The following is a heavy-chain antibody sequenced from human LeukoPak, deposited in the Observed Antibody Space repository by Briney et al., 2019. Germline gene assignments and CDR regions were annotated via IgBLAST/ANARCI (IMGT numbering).Heavy chain of an antibody. CDR2: INHSGST. Sequence: SETLSLTCAVYGGSFSGYYWSWIRQPPGEGLEWIGEINHSGSTNYNPSLKSRVTISVDTSKNQFSLKLSSVTAADTAVYYCAREKTYYDSSGNHYGGVFDYWGQGTLVTVSS. CDR1: GGSFSGYY. V-gene: IGHV4-34*01. D-gene: IGHD3-22*01. J-gene: IGHJ4*02. CDR3: AREKTYYDSSGNHYGGVFDY.